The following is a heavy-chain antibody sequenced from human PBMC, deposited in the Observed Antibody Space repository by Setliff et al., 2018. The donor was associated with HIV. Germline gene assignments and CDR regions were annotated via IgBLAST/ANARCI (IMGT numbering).Heavy chain of an antibody. CDR3: ARRAEDLAINPPSFDYYFDY. J-gene: IGHJ4*01. CDR1: GNRFTDFY. Sequence: ASVKVSCKTFGNRFTDFYVNWVRQAPGQGLEWMGWINPKSGATKNAQKFQGRVTMTRDTSISTVYMELSSLRSDDTALYFCARRAEDLAINPPSFDYYFDYWGHGTPVTVSS. V-gene: IGHV1-2*02. D-gene: IGHD3-9*01. CDR2: INPKSGAT.